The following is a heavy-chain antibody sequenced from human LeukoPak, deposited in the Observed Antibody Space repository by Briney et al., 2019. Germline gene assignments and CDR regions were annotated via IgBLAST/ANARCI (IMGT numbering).Heavy chain of an antibody. V-gene: IGHV4-59*01. CDR2: ISYSGST. D-gene: IGHD3-22*01. CDR1: GGSISSYF. CDR3: ARGVGSGGYYGSSHWHLDL. J-gene: IGHJ2*01. Sequence: SETLSLTCTVSGGSISSYFWNWVRQPPGKGLEWIGYISYSGSTSYNSSFNSRVTVPLDTSKKQVSLKLSFVTAADTAVYFRARGVGSGGYYGSSHWHLDLWGRGTLVTVSS.